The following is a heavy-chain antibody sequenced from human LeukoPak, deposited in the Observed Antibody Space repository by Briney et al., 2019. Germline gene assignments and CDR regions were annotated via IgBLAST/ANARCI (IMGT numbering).Heavy chain of an antibody. D-gene: IGHD5-18*01. J-gene: IGHJ4*02. V-gene: IGHV3-74*01. CDR1: GFTFSSYW. CDR3: RAAMTSGEYYFDY. CDR2: INSDGSST. Sequence: GGSLRLSCAASGFTFSSYWMHWVRQAPGKGLVWVSRINSDGSSTSYADSVKGRFTIPRDNAKNTLYLQMNSLRAEDTAVYYCRAAMTSGEYYFDYWGQGTLVTVSS.